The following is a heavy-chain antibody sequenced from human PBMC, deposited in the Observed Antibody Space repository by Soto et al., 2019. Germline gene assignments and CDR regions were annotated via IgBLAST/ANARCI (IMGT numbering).Heavy chain of an antibody. D-gene: IGHD5-18*01. J-gene: IGHJ6*02. CDR3: AQGVRGYSYGYYYGMDV. Sequence: GGSLRLSCAASGFTFSSYAMSWVRQAPGKGLEWVSAISGSGGSTYYADSVKGRFTISRDNSKNTLYLQMNSLRAEDTAVYYCAQGVRGYSYGYYYGMDVWGQGTTVTVSS. CDR2: ISGSGGST. CDR1: GFTFSSYA. V-gene: IGHV3-23*01.